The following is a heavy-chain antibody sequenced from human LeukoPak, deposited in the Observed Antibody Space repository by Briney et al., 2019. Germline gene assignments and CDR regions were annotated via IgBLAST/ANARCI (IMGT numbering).Heavy chain of an antibody. Sequence: GGSLRLSCAASGFTFSNYSMNWVRQAPGKGLEWVSSISSSSSYIYYADSVKGRFTISRDNSKNSLYLQMNSLRTEDTALYYCAKALYNGGYSGSLVDAFDIWGQGTMVTVSS. V-gene: IGHV3-21*04. CDR3: AKALYNGGYSGSLVDAFDI. D-gene: IGHD1-26*01. CDR2: ISSSSSYI. CDR1: GFTFSNYS. J-gene: IGHJ3*02.